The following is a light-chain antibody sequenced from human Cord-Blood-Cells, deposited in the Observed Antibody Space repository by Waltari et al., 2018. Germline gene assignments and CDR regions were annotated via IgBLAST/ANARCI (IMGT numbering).Light chain of an antibody. Sequence: QSALTQPASVSGSPGQSITISCTGTSSDVGGYNYVSWYQQHPGKAPNLMIYDVSNRPSAVSNRLSGSKSVNTASLTISGLQAEDGADYYCRSYTSSSTLVFGGGTKLTVL. V-gene: IGLV2-14*03. J-gene: IGLJ3*02. CDR3: RSYTSSSTLV. CDR2: DVS. CDR1: SSDVGGYNY.